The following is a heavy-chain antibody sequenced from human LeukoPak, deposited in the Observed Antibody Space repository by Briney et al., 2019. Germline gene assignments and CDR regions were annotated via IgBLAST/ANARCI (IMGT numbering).Heavy chain of an antibody. V-gene: IGHV4-31*03. Sequence: SETLSLTCTVSGGSISSGGYYWSWIRQHPGKGLEWIGYIYYSGSTSYNPSLKSRVTISVGTSKNQSSLKLSSVTAADTAVYYCARDHAYYYGMDVWGQGTTVTVSS. J-gene: IGHJ6*02. CDR1: GGSISSGGYY. CDR2: IYYSGST. CDR3: ARDHAYYYGMDV.